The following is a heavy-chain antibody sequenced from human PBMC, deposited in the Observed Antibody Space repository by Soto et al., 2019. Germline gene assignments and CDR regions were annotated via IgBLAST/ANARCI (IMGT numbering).Heavy chain of an antibody. CDR2: ISGSGGST. D-gene: IGHD6-13*01. V-gene: IGHV3-23*01. J-gene: IGHJ6*02. CDR3: SKDGLGAAAGTYYYCYGMDV. CDR1: GFTFSSYA. Sequence: EVQLLEAGGGLVQPGGSLRLSCAASGFTFSSYAMSWVRQAPGKGLEWVSAISGSGGSTYYADSVKGRFTISRDNSKNALYLQMNRLRAEDTAVYYFSKDGLGAAAGTYYYCYGMDVWGQGTTVTVSS.